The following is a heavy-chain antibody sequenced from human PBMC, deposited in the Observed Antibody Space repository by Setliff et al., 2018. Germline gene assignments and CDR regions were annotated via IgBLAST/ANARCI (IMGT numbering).Heavy chain of an antibody. Sequence: GGSLRLSCAASGFTFSSYEMNWVRQAPGKGLEWVSYISSSGITIYYADSVKGRFTISRDNAKNSLYLQMNSLRAEDTAVYYCARDLYGGYYFDYWGQGTLVTVSS. D-gene: IGHD5-12*01. V-gene: IGHV3-48*03. CDR1: GFTFSSYE. J-gene: IGHJ4*02. CDR3: ARDLYGGYYFDY. CDR2: ISSSGITI.